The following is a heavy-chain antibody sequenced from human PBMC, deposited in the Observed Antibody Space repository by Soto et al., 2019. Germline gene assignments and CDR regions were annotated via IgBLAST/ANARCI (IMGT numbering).Heavy chain of an antibody. CDR2: IYSNDDK. CDR1: GFSLSTSGVG. D-gene: IGHD3-10*01. Sequence: GPTLVYHTHPLSLTCPFSGFSLSTSGVGVGWIRQPPGKALEWLALIYSNDDKRFSPSLKSRLSITKDTSKNRVVLTMTNMDPVDTATYYCTHMMGSGLYGIDVWGQGTTVTVSS. J-gene: IGHJ6*02. V-gene: IGHV2-5*01. CDR3: THMMGSGLYGIDV.